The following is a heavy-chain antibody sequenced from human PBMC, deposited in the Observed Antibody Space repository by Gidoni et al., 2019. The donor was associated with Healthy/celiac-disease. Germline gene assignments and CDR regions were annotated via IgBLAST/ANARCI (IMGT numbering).Heavy chain of an antibody. J-gene: IGHJ4*02. Sequence: EVQLVESGGGLVKPGGSLRIPCAPSGFTFSNAWMSWARQAPGKGLEWVDRIKSKTEGATTDYAAPVKGRFTISRDDSKNTLYLQMNSLKTEDTAVYYCTTGPFRPLTTRWGQGTLVTVSS. V-gene: IGHV3-15*01. D-gene: IGHD3-9*01. CDR2: IKSKTEGATT. CDR3: TTGPFRPLTTR. CDR1: GFTFSNAW.